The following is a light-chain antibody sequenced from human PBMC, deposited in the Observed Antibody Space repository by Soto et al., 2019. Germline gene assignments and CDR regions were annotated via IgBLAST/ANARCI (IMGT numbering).Light chain of an antibody. V-gene: IGKV1-5*01. CDR2: DAT. CDR1: RGLSCW. CDR3: QQYSSHFT. Sequence: DIKMAESPSSLSASVGDRVTITCRASRGLSCWLAWYHQKPGRAPRLLIYDATTLQSGVPSRFSGSGSGTEFTLTISSLQPDDSATYFCQQYSSHFTLGQVTKVDIK. J-gene: IGKJ2*01.